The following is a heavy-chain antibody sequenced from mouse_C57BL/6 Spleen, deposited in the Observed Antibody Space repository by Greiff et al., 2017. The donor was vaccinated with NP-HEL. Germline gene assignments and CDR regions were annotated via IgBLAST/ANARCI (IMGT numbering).Heavy chain of an antibody. D-gene: IGHD1-1*01. CDR2: IYPGDGDT. Sequence: VHLQQSGPELVKPGASVKISCKASGYAFSSSWMNWVKQRPGKGLEWIGRIYPGDGDTNYNGKFKGKATLTADKSSSTAYMQLSSLTSEDSAVYVGANYYGSSYGFAYWGQGTLVTVSA. V-gene: IGHV1-82*01. CDR1: GYAFSSSW. J-gene: IGHJ3*01. CDR3: ANYYGSSYGFAY.